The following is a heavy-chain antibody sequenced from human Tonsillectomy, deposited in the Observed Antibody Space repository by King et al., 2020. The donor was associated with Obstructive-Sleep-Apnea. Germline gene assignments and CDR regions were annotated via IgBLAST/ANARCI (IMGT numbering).Heavy chain of an antibody. CDR2: ISSSSSYI. D-gene: IGHD3-10*01. Sequence: VQLVESGGGLVKPGGSLRLSCAASGFTFSSYSMNWVRQAPGKGLEWVSSISSSSSYIYYADSVKGRFTISSNNAKNSLYLQMNSLRAEDTAVYYCARLDVLLWFGEVDYWGQGTLVTVSS. CDR1: GFTFSSYS. J-gene: IGHJ4*02. V-gene: IGHV3-21*01. CDR3: ARLDVLLWFGEVDY.